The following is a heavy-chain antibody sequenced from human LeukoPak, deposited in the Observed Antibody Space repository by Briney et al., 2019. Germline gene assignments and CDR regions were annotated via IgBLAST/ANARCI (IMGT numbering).Heavy chain of an antibody. V-gene: IGHV1-69*13. CDR1: GGTFSSYA. Sequence: ASVKVSCKASGGTFSSYAVSWVRQAPGQGLEWMGGIIPIFGTANYAQKFQGRVTITADESTSTAYMELSSLRSEDTAVYYCARENAPQYGMDVWGQGTTVTVSS. CDR3: ARENAPQYGMDV. J-gene: IGHJ6*02. CDR2: IIPIFGTA.